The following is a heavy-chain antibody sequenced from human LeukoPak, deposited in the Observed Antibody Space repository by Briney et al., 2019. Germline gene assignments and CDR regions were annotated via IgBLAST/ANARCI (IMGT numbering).Heavy chain of an antibody. V-gene: IGHV4-34*01. CDR1: GGSFSGYY. CDR2: INHSGST. CDR3: ARFLVGASPDY. D-gene: IGHD1-26*01. J-gene: IGHJ4*02. Sequence: SETLSLACAVYGGSFSGYYWSWIRQPPGKGLEWIGEINHSGSTNYNPSLKSRVTISVDTSKNQFSLKLSSVTAADTAVYYCARFLVGASPDYWGQGTLVTVSS.